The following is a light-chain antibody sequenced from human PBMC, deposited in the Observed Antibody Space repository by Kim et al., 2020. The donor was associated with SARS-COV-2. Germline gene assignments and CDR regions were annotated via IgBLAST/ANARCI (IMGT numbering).Light chain of an antibody. Sequence: SASVGDRVTITCRTSQTIVTYLSWFQQKPGKAPKLLIYSASKLQSGVPSRFSGSGSGTDFTLTISSLQPDDFATYYCQHSYGRPYTFGQGTKLEI. CDR1: QTIVTY. J-gene: IGKJ2*01. CDR3: QHSYGRPYT. V-gene: IGKV1-39*01. CDR2: SAS.